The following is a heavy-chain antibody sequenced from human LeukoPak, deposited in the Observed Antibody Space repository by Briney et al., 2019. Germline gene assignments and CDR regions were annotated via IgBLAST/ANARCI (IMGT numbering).Heavy chain of an antibody. CDR2: MNPNSGNT. V-gene: IGHV1-8*01. J-gene: IGHJ5*02. CDR1: GYTFTSYD. Sequence: ASVKVSCKASGYTFTSYDINWVRQATGQGLEWMGWMNPNSGNTGYAQKFQGRVTMTRNTSISTAYMELSSLRSEDTAVYYCARGDVVLAAPTFDPRGQGTLVTVSS. D-gene: IGHD2-2*01. CDR3: ARGDVVLAAPTFDP.